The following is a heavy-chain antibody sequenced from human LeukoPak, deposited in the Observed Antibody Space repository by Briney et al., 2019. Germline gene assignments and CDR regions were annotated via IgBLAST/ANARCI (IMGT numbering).Heavy chain of an antibody. CDR3: ARALPYMSSSWD. D-gene: IGHD6-13*01. CDR1: GFTFSPYS. CDR2: ISSTSSYI. J-gene: IGHJ4*02. V-gene: IGHV3-21*01. Sequence: GGSLRLSCAASGFTFSPYSMNWVRQAPGKGLEWVSSISSTSSYIYYADSVKGRFTISRDNAKSSLYLQMNSLRAEDTAVYYCARALPYMSSSWDWGQGTLVTVSS.